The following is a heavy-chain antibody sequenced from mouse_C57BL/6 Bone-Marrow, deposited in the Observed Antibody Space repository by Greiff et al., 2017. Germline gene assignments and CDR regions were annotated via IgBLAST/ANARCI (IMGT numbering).Heavy chain of an antibody. Sequence: EVQLQESGGDLVKPGGSLKLSCAASGFTFSSYGMSWVRQTPDKRLEWVATISSGGSYTYYPDSVKGRFTISRDNAKNTLYLQMSSLKSEDTAMYYCARHPLWGTGTTVTVSS. J-gene: IGHJ1*03. CDR1: GFTFSSYG. CDR2: ISSGGSYT. CDR3: ARHPL. V-gene: IGHV5-6*01.